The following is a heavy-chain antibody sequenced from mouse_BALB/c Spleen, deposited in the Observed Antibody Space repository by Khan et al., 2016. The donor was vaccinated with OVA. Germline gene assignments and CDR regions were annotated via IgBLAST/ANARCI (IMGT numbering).Heavy chain of an antibody. V-gene: IGHV5-17*02. Sequence: EVQLVESGRGLVQPGGSLSLSCAASGFTFSSYGMHWVRQAPEKGLEWVAYISGDSSTIYYADTVKGRFTISRNTPKNNLFLQMTSLTSEDTAMYYGTTSYYYGYYLDYWGPGTTLTVSS. J-gene: IGHJ2*01. CDR2: ISGDSSTI. D-gene: IGHD1-1*01. CDR1: GFTFSSYG. CDR3: TTSYYYGYYLDY.